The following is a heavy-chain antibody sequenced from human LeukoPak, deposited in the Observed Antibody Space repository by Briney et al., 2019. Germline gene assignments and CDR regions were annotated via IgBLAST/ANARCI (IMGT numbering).Heavy chain of an antibody. CDR2: ISTSSSYI. D-gene: IGHD1-7*01. Sequence: PGGSLRLSCAASGFTFSSYSLTWVRQAPGKGLEWVSSISTSSSYIYYADSVKGRFTISRDNARKSLYLQMNSLRAEDTAVYYCARDSVNVSGTTSWFDPWGQGTLVTVSS. V-gene: IGHV3-21*01. CDR3: ARDSVNVSGTTSWFDP. CDR1: GFTFSSYS. J-gene: IGHJ5*02.